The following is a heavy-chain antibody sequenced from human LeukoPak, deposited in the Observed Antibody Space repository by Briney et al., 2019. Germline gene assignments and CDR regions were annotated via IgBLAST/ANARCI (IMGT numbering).Heavy chain of an antibody. D-gene: IGHD6-19*01. Sequence: PSETLSLTRTVSGYSISSGYYWGWIRQPPGKGLEWIGSIYHSGSTYYNPSLKSRVTISVDTSKNQFSLKLSSVTAADTAVYYCARDDLYSSGWSPTFDPWGQGTLVTVSS. J-gene: IGHJ5*02. CDR1: GYSISSGYY. CDR2: IYHSGST. CDR3: ARDDLYSSGWSPTFDP. V-gene: IGHV4-38-2*02.